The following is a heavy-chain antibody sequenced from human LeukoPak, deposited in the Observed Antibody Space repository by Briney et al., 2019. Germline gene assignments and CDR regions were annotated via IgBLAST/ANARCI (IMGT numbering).Heavy chain of an antibody. CDR2: INPSGGST. D-gene: IGHD6-19*01. CDR1: GYTFTSYY. J-gene: IGHJ5*02. Sequence: GASVKVSCKASGYTFTSYYMHWVRQTPGQGLEWMGIINPSGGSTSYAQKFQGRVTMTRDTSTSTVYMELSSLRSEDTAVYYCAGDAPPITGWYNWFDPWGQGTLVTVSS. V-gene: IGHV1-46*01. CDR3: AGDAPPITGWYNWFDP.